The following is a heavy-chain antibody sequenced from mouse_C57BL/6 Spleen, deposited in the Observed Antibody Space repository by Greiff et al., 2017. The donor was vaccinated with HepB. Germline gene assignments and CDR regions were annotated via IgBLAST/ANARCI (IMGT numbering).Heavy chain of an antibody. CDR2: IDPETGGT. J-gene: IGHJ3*01. CDR1: GYTFTDYE. CDR3: TRNPFAY. V-gene: IGHV1-15*01. Sequence: QVQPQQSGAELVRPGASVTLSCKASGYTFTDYEMHWVKQTPVHGLEWIGAIDPETGGTAYNQKFKGKAILTADKSSSTAYMELRSLTSEDSAVYYCTRNPFAYWGQGTLVTVSA.